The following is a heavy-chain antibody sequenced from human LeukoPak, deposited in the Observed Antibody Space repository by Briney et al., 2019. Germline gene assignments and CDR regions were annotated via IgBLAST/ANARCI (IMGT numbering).Heavy chain of an antibody. CDR3: ARVGGEGGYDILTGYYSFDY. J-gene: IGHJ4*02. CDR1: GFTSSDYY. Sequence: PGGSLRLSCAASGFTSSDYYMSWIRQAPGKGLEWVSYISSSGSTIYYADSVKGRFTISRDNAKNSLYLQMNSLRAEDTAVYYCARVGGEGGYDILTGYYSFDYWGQGTLVTVSS. D-gene: IGHD3-9*01. V-gene: IGHV3-11*04. CDR2: ISSSGSTI.